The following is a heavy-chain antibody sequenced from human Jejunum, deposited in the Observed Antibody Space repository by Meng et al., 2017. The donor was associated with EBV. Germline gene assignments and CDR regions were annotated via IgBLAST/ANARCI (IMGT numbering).Heavy chain of an antibody. D-gene: IGHD6-19*01. CDR2: ISAYNGNT. CDR1: GNSLNSYG. V-gene: IGHV1-18*01. CDR3: ASGGVVVAGSYYFDS. J-gene: IGHJ4*01. Sequence: QLAQCGGEVKKPGAPVKTSCKVSGNSLNSYGITWWRQGPGQGLEWMGWISAYNGNTKYGEKFQDRVTVTRDRSTSTSYMEVRSLRSDDTAVYFCASGGVVVAGSYYFDSWGLGTLVTVSS.